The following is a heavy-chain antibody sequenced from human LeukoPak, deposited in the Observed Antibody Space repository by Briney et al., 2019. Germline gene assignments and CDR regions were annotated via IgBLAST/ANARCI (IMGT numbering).Heavy chain of an antibody. V-gene: IGHV3-23*01. Sequence: GGSLRLSCAASGFTFSSYAMSWVRQAPGKGLEWVSAISGSGGSTYYTDSVKGRFTLSRDNSKNTLYLQMNSLRAEDTAVYYCAKVQRVTMVRGVRWNWFDPWGQGTLVTVSS. CDR3: AKVQRVTMVRGVRWNWFDP. CDR1: GFTFSSYA. J-gene: IGHJ5*02. CDR2: ISGSGGST. D-gene: IGHD3-10*01.